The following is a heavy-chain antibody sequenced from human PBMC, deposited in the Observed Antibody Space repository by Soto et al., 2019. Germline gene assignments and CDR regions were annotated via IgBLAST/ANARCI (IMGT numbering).Heavy chain of an antibody. CDR2: IYHSGST. D-gene: IGHD5-18*01. J-gene: IGHJ6*02. CDR1: GGSISSSNW. Sequence: QVQLQESGPGLVKPSGTLSLTCAVSGGSISSSNWWSWVRQPPGKGLEWIGEIYHSGSTNHNPSLKSPVTRSVDKSKKLFCLKLSSVTAANTAVYYCAGSDTAMRDYSYGMHVWGQGATVTDFS. V-gene: IGHV4-4*02. CDR3: AGSDTAMRDYSYGMHV.